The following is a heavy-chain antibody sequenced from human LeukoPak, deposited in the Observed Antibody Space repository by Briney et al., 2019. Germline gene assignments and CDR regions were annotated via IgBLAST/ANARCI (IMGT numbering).Heavy chain of an antibody. CDR2: MNPNSGDT. CDR1: GYTFTAYY. Sequence: GASVKVSCKASGYTFTAYYLHWVRQAPGQGLEWMGWMNPNSGDTNYAQKLQGRVTMTRDTSITTAYMELSGLTSDDTAMYYCARGRMGDCATTGCYLAYWGQGALVTVSS. J-gene: IGHJ4*02. V-gene: IGHV1-2*02. D-gene: IGHD2-2*01. CDR3: ARGRMGDCATTGCYLAY.